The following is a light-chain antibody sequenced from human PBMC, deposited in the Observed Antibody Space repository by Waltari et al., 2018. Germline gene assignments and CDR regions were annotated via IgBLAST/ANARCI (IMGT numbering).Light chain of an antibody. CDR2: DAS. CDR3: QQSSERPVT. J-gene: IGKJ4*01. V-gene: IGKV3-11*01. CDR1: QRISRH. Sequence: EIVLTQSPATLSLSPGERATLSCRASQRISRHLGWYQQKLGQAPRLLIYDASNRATGIPARFSGSGSGTDFTLTISSLEPEDFAVYYCQQSSERPVTFGGGTKVEIK.